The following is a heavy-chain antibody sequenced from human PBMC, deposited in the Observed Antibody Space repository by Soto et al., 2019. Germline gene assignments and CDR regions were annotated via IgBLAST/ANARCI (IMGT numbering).Heavy chain of an antibody. V-gene: IGHV3-23*01. CDR1: GFTAGSHA. J-gene: IGHJ6*02. D-gene: IGHD2-8*01. CDR3: TRSRRSILMVYGFGGMDV. Sequence: GGSLRLSCAASGFTAGSHAMSWVRQAPGKGLEWVSSISGSGDGTYYGDSVKGRFTISRDSSSSTLYLQMDNLRGEDTAVYFCTRSRRSILMVYGFGGMDVWGQGTTVTVSS. CDR2: ISGSGDGT.